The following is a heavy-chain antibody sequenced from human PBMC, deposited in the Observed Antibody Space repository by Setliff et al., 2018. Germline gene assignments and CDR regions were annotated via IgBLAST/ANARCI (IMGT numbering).Heavy chain of an antibody. Sequence: SGPTLVNPTQTLTLTCTFSGFPLTTNGVGVGWIRQPPGKALEWLALIYYDDDRRYNPSVKNRLTITKDTSKNQVVLTMTNVDPVDTATYYCARGFWSGYFVLDFWGQGSLVTV. CDR1: GFPLTTNGVG. CDR3: ARGFWSGYFVLDF. CDR2: IYYDDDR. V-gene: IGHV2-5*02. J-gene: IGHJ4*02. D-gene: IGHD3-3*01.